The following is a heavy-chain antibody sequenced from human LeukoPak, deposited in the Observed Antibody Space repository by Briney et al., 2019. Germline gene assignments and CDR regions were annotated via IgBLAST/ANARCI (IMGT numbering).Heavy chain of an antibody. Sequence: ASVKVSCKASGYTFTSYDINWVRQATGQGLEWMGWMNPNSGNTGYAQKFQGRVTITRNTSISTAYMELSSLRSEDTAVYYCARFEGLVVVVAAPPGGDYWGQGTLVTVSS. D-gene: IGHD2-15*01. V-gene: IGHV1-8*03. CDR3: ARFEGLVVVVAAPPGGDY. CDR2: MNPNSGNT. J-gene: IGHJ4*02. CDR1: GYTFTSYD.